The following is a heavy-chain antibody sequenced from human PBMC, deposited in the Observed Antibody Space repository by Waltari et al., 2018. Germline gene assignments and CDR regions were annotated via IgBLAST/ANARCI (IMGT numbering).Heavy chain of an antibody. Sequence: QVQLVQSGAEVKKPGASVKVSCKASGYTFTGYYMHWVRQAPGQGLEWMGRLNPNSGGTNYAQKFQGRVTMTRDTSISTAYMELSRLRSDDTAVYYCAREGKRYGDYSAFDIWGPGTMVTVSS. CDR3: AREGKRYGDYSAFDI. J-gene: IGHJ3*02. D-gene: IGHD4-17*01. CDR2: LNPNSGGT. V-gene: IGHV1-2*06. CDR1: GYTFTGYY.